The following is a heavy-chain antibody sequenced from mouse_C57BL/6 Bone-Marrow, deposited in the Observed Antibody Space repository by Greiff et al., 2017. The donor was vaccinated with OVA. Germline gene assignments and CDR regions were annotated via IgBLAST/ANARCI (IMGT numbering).Heavy chain of an antibody. CDR3: ARYGGKRRAY. CDR1: GYTFTSYG. J-gene: IGHJ3*01. V-gene: IGHV1-81*01. CDR2: IYPRSGNT. D-gene: IGHD1-1*01. Sequence: QVQLKQSGAELARPGASVKLSCKASGYTFTSYGISWVKQRTGQGLEWIGEIYPRSGNTYYNEKFKGKATLTADKSSSTAYMELRSLTSEDSAVYFCARYGGKRRAYWGQGTLVTVSA.